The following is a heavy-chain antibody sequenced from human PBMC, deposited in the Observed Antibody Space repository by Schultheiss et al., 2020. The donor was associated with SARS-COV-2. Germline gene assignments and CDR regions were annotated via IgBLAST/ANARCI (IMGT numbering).Heavy chain of an antibody. CDR3: ARQALGTAAAGTHAGLDY. Sequence: SETLSLTCTVSGGSISSYYWSWIRQPPGKGLEWIGEINHSGSTNYNPSLKSRVTISVDTSKNQFSLKLSSVTAADTAVYYCARQALGTAAAGTHAGLDYWGQGTLVTVSS. D-gene: IGHD6-13*01. CDR2: INHSGST. V-gene: IGHV4-34*01. J-gene: IGHJ4*02. CDR1: GGSISSYY.